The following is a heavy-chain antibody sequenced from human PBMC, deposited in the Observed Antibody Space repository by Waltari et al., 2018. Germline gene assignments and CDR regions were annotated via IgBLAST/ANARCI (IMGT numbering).Heavy chain of an antibody. D-gene: IGHD4-17*01. Sequence: QVQLVQSGAEVKKPGASVKVSCKASGYTFTSYDINWVRQATGKGLEWMGGFDPEDGETIYAQKFQGRVTMTEDTSTDTAYMELSSLRSEDTAVYYCATVDYGGNSEDFDYWGQGTLVTVSS. V-gene: IGHV1-24*01. CDR3: ATVDYGGNSEDFDY. CDR2: FDPEDGET. J-gene: IGHJ4*02. CDR1: GYTFTSYD.